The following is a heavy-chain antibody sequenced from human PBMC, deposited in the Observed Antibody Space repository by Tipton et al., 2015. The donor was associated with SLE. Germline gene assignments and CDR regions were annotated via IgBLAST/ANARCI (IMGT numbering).Heavy chain of an antibody. CDR1: GFTVSSNY. CDR2: IYADGGT. Sequence: GSLRLSCAASGFTVSSNYMSWVRQAPGKGLEWVSVIYADGGTYYADSVKGRFTISRHNSENTLYLQLNSLRPEDTAVYYCARSNVAARPVFDYWGQGTLVTVSS. D-gene: IGHD6-6*01. J-gene: IGHJ4*02. CDR3: ARSNVAARPVFDY. V-gene: IGHV3-53*04.